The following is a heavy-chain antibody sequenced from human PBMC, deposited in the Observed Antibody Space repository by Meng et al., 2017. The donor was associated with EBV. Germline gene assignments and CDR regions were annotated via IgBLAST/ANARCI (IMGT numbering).Heavy chain of an antibody. CDR3: ARGDYTNYPRWFDP. J-gene: IGHJ5*02. CDR2: IYYTGST. CDR1: GGSVNNESYY. D-gene: IGHD4-11*01. Sequence: QVQLQESGPGLVKPSXXLSLTCXVSGGSVNNESYYWGWIRQPPGKGLEYIGYIYYTGSTNYNSSLKSRVTISLDKSKNQFSLKLTSLTAADTAIYYCARGDYTNYPRWFDPWGQGTLGTVSS. V-gene: IGHV4-61*01.